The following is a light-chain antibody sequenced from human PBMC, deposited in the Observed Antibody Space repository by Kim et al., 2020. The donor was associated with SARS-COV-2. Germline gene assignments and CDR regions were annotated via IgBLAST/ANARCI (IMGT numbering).Light chain of an antibody. V-gene: IGKV3-20*01. CDR1: QSVSSNF. J-gene: IGKJ1*01. Sequence: ENVLTQSPGTLSLSPGERATLSCRASQSVSSNFLAWYQQKAGQAPRLVISSASSRASGIPDRFSGSGSGTDFTLTISTLEPEDFAVYYCQQYATSPETFGQGTKVDIK. CDR3: QQYATSPET. CDR2: SAS.